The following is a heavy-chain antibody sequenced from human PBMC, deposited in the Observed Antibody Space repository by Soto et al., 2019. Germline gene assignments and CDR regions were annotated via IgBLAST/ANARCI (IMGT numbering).Heavy chain of an antibody. CDR1: GFTFSSYA. CDR3: ARTIFGVVNLDY. J-gene: IGHJ4*02. CDR2: ISYDGSNK. D-gene: IGHD3-3*01. Sequence: PGGSLRLSCAASGFTFSSYAMHWVRQAPGKGLEWVAVISYDGSNKYYADSVKGRFTISRDNSKNTLYLQMNSLRAEDTAVYYCARTIFGVVNLDYWGQGTLVTVSS. V-gene: IGHV3-30-3*01.